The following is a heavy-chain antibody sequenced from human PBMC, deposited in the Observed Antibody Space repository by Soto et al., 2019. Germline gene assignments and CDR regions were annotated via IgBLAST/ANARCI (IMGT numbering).Heavy chain of an antibody. J-gene: IGHJ4*02. D-gene: IGHD3-9*01. V-gene: IGHV3-23*01. CDR1: GFTFSGCS. CDR3: VVAIFTAYDY. Sequence: EVRLLESGGGLVQPGGSLRLSCAASGFTFSGCSMTWVRQAPGKGLEWVSAITGSGDRTYYADSVKGRFTISRDNSNNMVYLQMNSLRAEDSAVYYCVVAIFTAYDYWGQGTLVTVSS. CDR2: ITGSGDRT.